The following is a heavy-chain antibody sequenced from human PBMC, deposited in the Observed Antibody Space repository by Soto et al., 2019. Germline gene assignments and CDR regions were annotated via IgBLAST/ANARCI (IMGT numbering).Heavy chain of an antibody. D-gene: IGHD4-17*01. CDR2: ITSGSPYI. CDR1: GFTFSYYG. J-gene: IGHJ5*02. Sequence: EVQLVESGGGLVKPGGSLRLSCAASGFTFSYYGMNWVRQAPGKGLEWVSSITSGSPYIYYADSVKGRFPISRDSAQNSRELQMDSLRAEDTAVYYCARGGGTALTTRENWFDPWGQGTLVTVSS. V-gene: IGHV3-21*01. CDR3: ARGGGTALTTRENWFDP.